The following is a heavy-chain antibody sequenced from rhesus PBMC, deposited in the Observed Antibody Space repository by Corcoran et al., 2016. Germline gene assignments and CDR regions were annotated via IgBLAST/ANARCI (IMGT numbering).Heavy chain of an antibody. V-gene: IGHV6-1*01. CDR3: ARAGVSAAGLDY. CDR2: SYDRFTWYT. CDR1: GDSVSSNSAA. D-gene: IGHD6S26*01. J-gene: IGHJ4*01. Sequence: QVQLQESGQGLVKPSQTLSLPCAIAGDSVSSNSAAGNWTRQSPSEGLEGIGVSYDRFTWYTSYSESVQNRIPINPDTSKNQFSLQWNSVTPEDRAVYYCARAGVSAAGLDYWGQGVLVTVSS.